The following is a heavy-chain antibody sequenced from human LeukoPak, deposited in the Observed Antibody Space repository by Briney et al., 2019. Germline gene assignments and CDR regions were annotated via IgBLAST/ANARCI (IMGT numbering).Heavy chain of an antibody. CDR3: AGRKWLVRHRKDY. D-gene: IGHD6-19*01. CDR1: SGSFSGCY. V-gene: IGHV4-34*01. Sequence: SETLSLTCAVYSGSFSGCYWSWIRQPPGKGLEWIGEINHSGNTNYNPSLKSRVTISVDTSKNQFSLKLSSVTAADTAVYYCAGRKWLVRHRKDYWGQGTLVTVSS. CDR2: INHSGNT. J-gene: IGHJ4*02.